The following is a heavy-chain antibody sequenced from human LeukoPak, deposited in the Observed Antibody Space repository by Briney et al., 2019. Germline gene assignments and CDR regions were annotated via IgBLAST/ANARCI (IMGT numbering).Heavy chain of an antibody. J-gene: IGHJ4*02. Sequence: ASVTVSCTASGYTFTGYYMHWVRQAPGQGLEWMGWINPNSGGTNYAQKFQRRVTMIRDTSIRTAYMELSRLRSDDTAVYYCARDRRIVGATFDYWGQGTLVTVSS. V-gene: IGHV1-2*02. CDR3: ARDRRIVGATFDY. CDR1: GYTFTGYY. CDR2: INPNSGGT. D-gene: IGHD1-26*01.